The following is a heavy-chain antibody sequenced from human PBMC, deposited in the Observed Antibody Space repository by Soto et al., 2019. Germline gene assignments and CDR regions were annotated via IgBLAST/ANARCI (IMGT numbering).Heavy chain of an antibody. D-gene: IGHD6-6*01. Sequence: QVQLQQWGAGLLKPSETLSLTCAVYGGSFSGYYWSWIRQPPGKGLEWIGEINHSGSTNYNPSLKSRVTISVDTSKKQFSLKLSSVTAADTAVYYCARASYSSSLLGGYYYYYYMDVWGKGTTVTVSS. CDR2: INHSGST. J-gene: IGHJ6*03. CDR3: ARASYSSSLLGGYYYYYYMDV. CDR1: GGSFSGYY. V-gene: IGHV4-34*01.